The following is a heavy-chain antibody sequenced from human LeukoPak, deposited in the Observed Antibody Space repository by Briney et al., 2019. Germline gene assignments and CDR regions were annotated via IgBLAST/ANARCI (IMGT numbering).Heavy chain of an antibody. J-gene: IGHJ3*02. D-gene: IGHD2-15*01. CDR1: GGSISSGGYY. CDR2: IYYSGNT. CDR3: ARSAATHLEALDI. Sequence: SETLSLTCTVSGGSISSGGYYWSWIRQHPGKGLEWIGYIYYSGNTYYNPSLKSRVTISVDTSKNQFSLKVSSVTAADTAVYYCARSAATHLEALDIWGQGTMATVSS. V-gene: IGHV4-31*03.